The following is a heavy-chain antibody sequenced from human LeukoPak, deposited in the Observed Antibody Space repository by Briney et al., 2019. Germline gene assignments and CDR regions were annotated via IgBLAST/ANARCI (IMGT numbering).Heavy chain of an antibody. J-gene: IGHJ4*02. CDR1: GYSISSGYY. V-gene: IGHV4-38-2*02. Sequence: PSETLSLTCTVSGYSISSGYYWGWIRQPPGKGLEWIGSIYHSGSTYYNPSLKSRVTISVDTSKNQFSLKLSSVTAADTAVYYCATHYDSSGYYYPEDYYFDYWGQGTLVTVSS. D-gene: IGHD3-22*01. CDR2: IYHSGST. CDR3: ATHYDSSGYYYPEDYYFDY.